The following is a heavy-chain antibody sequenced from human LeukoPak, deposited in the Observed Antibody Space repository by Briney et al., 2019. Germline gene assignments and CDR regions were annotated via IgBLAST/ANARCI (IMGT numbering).Heavy chain of an antibody. J-gene: IGHJ4*02. D-gene: IGHD2-21*01. CDR3: ARGDFDFDN. Sequence: GASVKVSCKASGYTFLSYGSSWVRQAPGQGLVWMGWINPHTGDTKNAQKFHDRVTMTADPFKDTAYMEVRSLRADDTAVYYWARGDFDFDNWGQGTLVTVS. V-gene: IGHV1-18*01. CDR1: GYTFLSYG. CDR2: INPHTGDT.